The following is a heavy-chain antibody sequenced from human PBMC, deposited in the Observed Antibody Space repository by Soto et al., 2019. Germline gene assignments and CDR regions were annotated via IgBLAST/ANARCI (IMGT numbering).Heavy chain of an antibody. CDR3: AKDIEQWLVSGFDP. Sequence: EVQLLESGGGLVQPGGSLRLSCAASGFTFSIFAISWIRQAPGKGLEWVSAISGSGRSTYYSDSVKGRFTISRDNSKNTLYLQMNSLRAEDTAVYYCAKDIEQWLVSGFDPWGQGTLVTVSS. CDR2: ISGSGRST. CDR1: GFTFSIFA. V-gene: IGHV3-23*01. D-gene: IGHD6-19*01. J-gene: IGHJ5*02.